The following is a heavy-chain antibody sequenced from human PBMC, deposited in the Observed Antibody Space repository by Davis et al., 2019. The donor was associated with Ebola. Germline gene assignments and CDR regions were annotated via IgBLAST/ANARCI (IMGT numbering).Heavy chain of an antibody. CDR1: GGSFSGYF. V-gene: IGHV4-34*01. Sequence: PSETLSLTCAVSGGSFSGYFWSWIRQPPGKGLEWIGEVNHSGTTNYNPSLKSRVTISVDTPKNQFSLKLSSVTAADTAMYYCARRTFGVIRDAFDIWGQGTMVTVSS. D-gene: IGHD3-3*01. CDR2: VNHSGTT. CDR3: ARRTFGVIRDAFDI. J-gene: IGHJ3*02.